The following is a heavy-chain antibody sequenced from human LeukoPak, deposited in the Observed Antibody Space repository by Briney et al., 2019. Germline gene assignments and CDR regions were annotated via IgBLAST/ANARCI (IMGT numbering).Heavy chain of an antibody. Sequence: PGGSLRLSCVASGFTFSSHWIHWVRQAPGKGLVSISRINSDGSSISYADSVKGRFTVPRDNAKNTLYLQMNSLRGEDTAVYYCARGDENYYGSGTYSPYDYWGQGTLVTVSS. V-gene: IGHV3-74*01. CDR2: INSDGSSI. D-gene: IGHD3-10*01. CDR1: GFTFSSHW. CDR3: ARGDENYYGSGTYSPYDY. J-gene: IGHJ4*02.